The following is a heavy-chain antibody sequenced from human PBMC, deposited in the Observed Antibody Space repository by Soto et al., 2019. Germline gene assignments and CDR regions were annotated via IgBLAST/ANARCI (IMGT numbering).Heavy chain of an antibody. CDR3: ARSPQAFIAVAGYWYFDL. Sequence: QVQLVQSGAEVKKPGSSVKVSCTASGGTFSSYTISWVRQAPGQGLEWMGRIIPILGIANYAKKFQGRVTITADKSTSTAYMELSSLRSEDTAVYYCARSPQAFIAVAGYWYFDLWGRGTLVTVSS. CDR2: IIPILGIA. CDR1: GGTFSSYT. D-gene: IGHD6-19*01. J-gene: IGHJ2*01. V-gene: IGHV1-69*02.